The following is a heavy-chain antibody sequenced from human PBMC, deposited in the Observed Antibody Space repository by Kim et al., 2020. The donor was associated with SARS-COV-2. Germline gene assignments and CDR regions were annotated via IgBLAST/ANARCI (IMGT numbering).Heavy chain of an antibody. V-gene: IGHV3-30*01. Sequence: YYADSVKGRFTISRDNSKNTLYLQMNSLRAEDTAVYYCARDWRSLYYFDYWGQGTLVTVSS. CDR3: ARDWRSLYYFDY. J-gene: IGHJ4*02.